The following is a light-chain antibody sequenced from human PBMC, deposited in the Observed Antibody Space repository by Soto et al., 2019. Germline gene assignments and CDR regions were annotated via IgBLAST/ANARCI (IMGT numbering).Light chain of an antibody. CDR2: RNN. V-gene: IGLV1-44*01. CDR3: AAWDGSLKGYV. CDR1: SSNIGSNT. J-gene: IGLJ1*01. Sequence: QSVLTQPPSTSGTPGQRVTISCSGSSSNIGSNTVNWYQQLPGTAPKLLIYRNNQRPSGVPYRFSGSKSGTSASLAISGLQSEDEADYYCAAWDGSLKGYVFATGTKLTVL.